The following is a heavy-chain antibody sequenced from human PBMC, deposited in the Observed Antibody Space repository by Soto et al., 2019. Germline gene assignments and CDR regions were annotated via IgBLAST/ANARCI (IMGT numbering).Heavy chain of an antibody. CDR2: IWNDGSNK. Sequence: QVQAVESGGGVVQAGRSLRLSCEVSGFTFSRYGMHWVRQAPGKALELVALIWNDGSNKNYGDSAEGRFTVSREDLKNTIYMQIKRVRVKDRAVYSCARDIEVLNIVSTIVHNDSFSGMDVWVKVTTVTVSS. CDR3: ARDIEVLNIVSTIVHNDSFSGMDV. CDR1: GFTFSRYG. D-gene: IGHD1-26*01. J-gene: IGHJ6*03. V-gene: IGHV3-33*01.